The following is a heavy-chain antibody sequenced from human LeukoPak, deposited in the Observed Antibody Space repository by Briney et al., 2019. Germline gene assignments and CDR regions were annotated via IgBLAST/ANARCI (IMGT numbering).Heavy chain of an antibody. D-gene: IGHD3-22*01. V-gene: IGHV3-23*01. Sequence: GGSLRLSCAASGFTFSSYAMSWVRQAPGRGLEWVSAISGSGGSTYYADSVKGRFTISRDNSKNTLYLQMNSLRAEDTAVYYCAKDLYYYDSSGPKGYFDYWGQGTLVAVSS. J-gene: IGHJ4*02. CDR1: GFTFSSYA. CDR2: ISGSGGST. CDR3: AKDLYYYDSSGPKGYFDY.